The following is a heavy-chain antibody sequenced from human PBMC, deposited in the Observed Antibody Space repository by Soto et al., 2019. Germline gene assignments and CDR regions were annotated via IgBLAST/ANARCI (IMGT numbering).Heavy chain of an antibody. V-gene: IGHV3-30-3*01. CDR2: ISYDGSNK. J-gene: IGHJ4*02. D-gene: IGHD5-12*01. CDR1: GFTFSSYA. CDR3: ARDWDSGYDPRYYFDY. Sequence: GGSLRLSCAASGFTFSSYAMHWVRQAPGKGLEWVAVISYDGSNKYYADSVKGRFTISRDNSKNTLYLQMNSLRAEDTAVYYRARDWDSGYDPRYYFDYWGPGTLVTVSS.